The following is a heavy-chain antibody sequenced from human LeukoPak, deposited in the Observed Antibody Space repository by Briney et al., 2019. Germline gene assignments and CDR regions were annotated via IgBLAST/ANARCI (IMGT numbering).Heavy chain of an antibody. CDR3: ARDRGGYDSVFGDY. CDR2: IYYSGST. J-gene: IGHJ4*02. V-gene: IGHV4-39*07. Sequence: SETLSLTCTVSGGSISSSSYYWGWIRQPPGKGLEWIGSIYYSGSTYYNPSLKSRVTISVDTSKNQFSLKLSSVTAADTAVYYCARDRGGYDSVFGDYWGQGTLVTVSS. D-gene: IGHD5-12*01. CDR1: GGSISSSSYY.